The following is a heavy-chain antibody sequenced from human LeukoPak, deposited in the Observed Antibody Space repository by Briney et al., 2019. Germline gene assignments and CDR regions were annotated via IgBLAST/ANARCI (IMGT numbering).Heavy chain of an antibody. CDR1: GFTFSGYD. Sequence: PGGPLSLSCAASGFTFSGYDMHWVRQATGEGLEWVSAIGTAGDTYYPGSVKGRFTISREDAKNSLYLQINGLRAGDTAVYYCARAPLGGYGPWYWGQGTLVTVSS. CDR2: IGTAGDT. J-gene: IGHJ4*02. V-gene: IGHV3-13*01. D-gene: IGHD3-22*01. CDR3: ARAPLGGYGPWY.